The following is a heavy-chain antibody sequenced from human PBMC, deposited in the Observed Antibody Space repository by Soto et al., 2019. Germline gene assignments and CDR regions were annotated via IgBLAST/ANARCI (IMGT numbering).Heavy chain of an antibody. CDR2: ISSSSSYI. J-gene: IGHJ3*02. CDR1: GFTFSSYS. V-gene: IGHV3-21*01. Sequence: GGSLRLSCAASGFTFSSYSMNWVRQATGKGLEWVSSISSSSSYIYYADSVKGRFTISRDNAKNSLYLQMNSLRAEDTAVYYCARSIAVAGTGSDAFDIWGQGTMVTVSS. D-gene: IGHD6-19*01. CDR3: ARSIAVAGTGSDAFDI.